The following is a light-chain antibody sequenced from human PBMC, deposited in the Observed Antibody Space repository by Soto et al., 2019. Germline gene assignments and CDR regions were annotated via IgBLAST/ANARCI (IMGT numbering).Light chain of an antibody. Sequence: EIVLTQSPGTLSLSPGERATLSCRASQSVSSSYLAWYQQKPGQAPRLLIYGASSRATGIPDRFSGSGSGTAFTLTISSLAPEDFAVYYCQQYGSSLWMFGQGNKVEIK. CDR3: QQYGSSLWM. CDR2: GAS. CDR1: QSVSSSY. V-gene: IGKV3-20*01. J-gene: IGKJ1*01.